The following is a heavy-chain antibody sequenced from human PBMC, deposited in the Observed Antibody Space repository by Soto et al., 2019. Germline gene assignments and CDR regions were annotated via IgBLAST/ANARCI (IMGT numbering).Heavy chain of an antibody. CDR1: GGSISSGGYY. V-gene: IGHV4-30-4*01. J-gene: IGHJ4*02. CDR3: ARNGYYDSSGSYFDY. D-gene: IGHD3-22*01. Sequence: QVQLQESGPGLVKPSQTLSLTCTVSGGSISSGGYYWSWIRQPPGKGLEWIGYIYYNGKTYYSPSLKGRVTISVATSKNQFSLRLSSVTAADTAVYFCARNGYYDSSGSYFDYWGQGTLVTVSS. CDR2: IYYNGKT.